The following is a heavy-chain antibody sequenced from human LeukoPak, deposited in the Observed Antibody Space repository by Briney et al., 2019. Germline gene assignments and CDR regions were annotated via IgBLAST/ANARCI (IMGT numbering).Heavy chain of an antibody. CDR3: AREVHYYDSSGYYVPGD. Sequence: SEALSLTCTVSGGSISSSSYYWGWIRQPPGKGLEWIGSIYYSGSTYYNPSLKSRVTISVDTSKNQFSLKLSSVTAADTAVYYCAREVHYYDSSGYYVPGDWGQGTLVTVSS. CDR1: GGSISSSSYY. V-gene: IGHV4-39*07. CDR2: IYYSGST. D-gene: IGHD3-22*01. J-gene: IGHJ4*02.